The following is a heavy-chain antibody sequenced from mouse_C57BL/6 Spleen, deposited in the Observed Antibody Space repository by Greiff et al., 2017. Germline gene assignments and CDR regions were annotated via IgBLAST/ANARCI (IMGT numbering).Heavy chain of an antibody. J-gene: IGHJ2*01. CDR1: GYTFTDYY. CDR2: IYPGSGNT. V-gene: IGHV1-76*01. Sequence: VQLQQSGAELVRPGASVKLSCKASGYTFTDYYINWVKQRPGQGLEWIARIYPGSGNTYYNEKFKGKATLTAEKSSSTAYMQLSSLTSEDSAVYFCARVRVYYYGSSYSYYFDYWGQGTTLTVSS. D-gene: IGHD1-1*01. CDR3: ARVRVYYYGSSYSYYFDY.